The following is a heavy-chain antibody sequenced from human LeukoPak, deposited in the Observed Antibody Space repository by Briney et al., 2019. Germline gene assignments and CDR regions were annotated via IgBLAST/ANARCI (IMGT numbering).Heavy chain of an antibody. CDR3: AREGAGSYGFRYIDV. CDR2: IIPIFGTT. Sequence: SVKVSCKASGGTFSSYAISWVRQAPGQGLEWMGRIIPIFGTTNYAQKFQGRVTITADKSTSTAYMELSSLRSEDTAVYYCAREGAGSYGFRYIDVWGKGTTVTVS. J-gene: IGHJ6*03. D-gene: IGHD5-18*01. CDR1: GGTFSSYA. V-gene: IGHV1-69*06.